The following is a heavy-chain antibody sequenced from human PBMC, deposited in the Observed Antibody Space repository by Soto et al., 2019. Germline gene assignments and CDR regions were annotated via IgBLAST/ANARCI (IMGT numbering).Heavy chain of an antibody. J-gene: IGHJ6*02. CDR3: ARAGYSSSWYWSTYYGMDV. D-gene: IGHD6-13*01. CDR2: IYPGDSDT. CDR1: GYSFTSYW. V-gene: IGHV5-51*01. Sequence: PGESLKISCKGSGYSFTSYWIGWMRQMPGKGLEWMGIIYPGDSDTRYSPSFQGQVTISADKSISTAYLQWSSLKASDTAMYYCARAGYSSSWYWSTYYGMDVWGQGTTVTVSS.